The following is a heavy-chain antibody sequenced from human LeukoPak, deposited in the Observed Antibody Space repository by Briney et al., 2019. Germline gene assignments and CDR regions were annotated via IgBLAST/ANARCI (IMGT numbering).Heavy chain of an antibody. Sequence: PGGSLRLSCAASGFSFSAYDMHWVRQAPGKGLEWVALIWYDGTREYYADSVKGRFTISRDNAKNTLYLQMNSLRAEDTAVYYCAKLDGAGLLLLAYWGQGTLVTVSS. D-gene: IGHD3-22*01. J-gene: IGHJ4*02. CDR2: IWYDGTRE. V-gene: IGHV3-33*06. CDR1: GFSFSAYD. CDR3: AKLDGAGLLLLAY.